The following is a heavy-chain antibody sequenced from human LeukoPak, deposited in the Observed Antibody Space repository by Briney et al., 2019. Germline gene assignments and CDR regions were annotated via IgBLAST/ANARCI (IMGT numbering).Heavy chain of an antibody. D-gene: IGHD2-15*01. CDR2: LYYSGST. V-gene: IGHV4-39*01. CDR3: ARQVLSYCSGGSCYGGNVDY. J-gene: IGHJ4*02. CDR1: GGSISSSSYF. Sequence: KPSETLSLTCTVSGGSISSSSYFWGWIRQPPGKGLEWIGNLYYSGSTYYNPSLKSRVTISVDTSKNQFSLKLSSATAADTAVYYCARQVLSYCSGGSCYGGNVDYWGQGTLVTVSS.